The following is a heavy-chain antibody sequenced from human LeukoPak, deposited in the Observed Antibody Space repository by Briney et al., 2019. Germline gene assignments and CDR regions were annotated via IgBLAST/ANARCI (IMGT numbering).Heavy chain of an antibody. Sequence: GGSLRLSCAASGFTFRSYAMNWVRQAPGKGLEWVSAISDSGSASYYPDSVKGRFTISRDNSKNTLYLQMNSLRAEDTAVYYCAKDQYGEAFDIWGPGTMVTVS. CDR2: ISDSGSAS. J-gene: IGHJ3*02. CDR1: GFTFRSYA. V-gene: IGHV3-23*01. D-gene: IGHD4-17*01. CDR3: AKDQYGEAFDI.